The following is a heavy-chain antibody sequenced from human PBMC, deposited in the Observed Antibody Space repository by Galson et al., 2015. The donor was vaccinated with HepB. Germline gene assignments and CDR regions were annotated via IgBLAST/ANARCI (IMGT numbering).Heavy chain of an antibody. CDR1: GFTFSSYD. J-gene: IGHJ6*02. Sequence: SLRLSCAASGFTFSSYDMHWVRQATGKGLEWVSAIGTAGDTYYPGSVKGRFTISRENAKNSLYLQMNSLRAGDTAVYYCARARDFLYPHYGMDVWGQGTTVTVSS. CDR2: IGTAGDT. V-gene: IGHV3-13*04. D-gene: IGHD2/OR15-2a*01. CDR3: ARARDFLYPHYGMDV.